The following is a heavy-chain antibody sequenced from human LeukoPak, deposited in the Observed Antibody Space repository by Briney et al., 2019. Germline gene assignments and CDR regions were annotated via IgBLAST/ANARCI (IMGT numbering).Heavy chain of an antibody. J-gene: IGHJ4*02. Sequence: GGSVTLSCPASGFTFSSYGMHWLRQAPGKGLEWVAVIWYDGSKKYYADSVKGRFTISRDNSKNTLYLQMDSLRAEDTAVYYCAKDPPTEPFVWGQGTLVTVSS. CDR3: AKDPPTEPFV. V-gene: IGHV3-33*06. D-gene: IGHD1-14*01. CDR1: GFTFSSYG. CDR2: IWYDGSKK.